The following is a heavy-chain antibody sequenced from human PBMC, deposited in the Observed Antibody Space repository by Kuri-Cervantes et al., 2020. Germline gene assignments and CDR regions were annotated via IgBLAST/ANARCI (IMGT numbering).Heavy chain of an antibody. J-gene: IGHJ6*02. CDR2: IYHSGST. Sequence: GSLRLSCAVSGGSISSSNWWSWVRQPPGKGLEWIGEIYHSGSTNYNPSLKSRVTISVDKSKNQFSLKLSSVTAADTAVYYCARQGGWNYYYGMDVWGQGTTVTVSS. V-gene: IGHV4-4*02. CDR3: ARQGGWNYYYGMDV. D-gene: IGHD1-1*01. CDR1: GGSISSSNW.